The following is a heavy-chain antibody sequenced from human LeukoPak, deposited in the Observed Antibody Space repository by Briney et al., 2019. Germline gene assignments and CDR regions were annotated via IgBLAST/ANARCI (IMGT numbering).Heavy chain of an antibody. D-gene: IGHD6-6*01. Sequence: PGGSLRLSCAASGFTVSSYYMNWVRQAPGKELEWVSVIYTGGGRYYADSVRGRFTISRDTSKNMVFLQMNSLRADDTAVYYCVRDQGGSSSHWGQGTLVTVSS. CDR3: VRDQGGSSSH. V-gene: IGHV3-53*01. CDR1: GFTVSSYY. CDR2: IYTGGGR. J-gene: IGHJ4*02.